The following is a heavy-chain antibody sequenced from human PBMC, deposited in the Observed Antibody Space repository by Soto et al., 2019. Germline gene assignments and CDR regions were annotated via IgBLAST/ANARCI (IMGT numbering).Heavy chain of an antibody. J-gene: IGHJ6*02. V-gene: IGHV1-2*02. Sequence: QVQLVQSGAEVRKPGASVQVSCKASKYSIIDYYIHWVRQAPGQGREWMGWIKSNSGVTKYAQKVQGRVTMTRDASISTVYMELSRLTSDDTAVYYCAREDYTWNDYYYYGMDVWGQGTTVIVSS. D-gene: IGHD1-1*01. CDR1: KYSIIDYY. CDR3: AREDYTWNDYYYYGMDV. CDR2: IKSNSGVT.